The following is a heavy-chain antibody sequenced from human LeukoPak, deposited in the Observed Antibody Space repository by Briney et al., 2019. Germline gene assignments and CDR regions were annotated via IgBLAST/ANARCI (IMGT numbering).Heavy chain of an antibody. J-gene: IGHJ4*02. V-gene: IGHV1-2*06. CDR1: GYTFTGYY. Sequence: ASVKVSCKTSGYTFTGYYMHWVRQAPGQGLEWMGRINPNSGDTNYAQKFQGRVTMTGDTSITTAYMELNSLRSDDTAVYYCARVDGGSYDYWGQGTLVTVSS. CDR2: INPNSGDT. D-gene: IGHD1-26*01. CDR3: ARVDGGSYDY.